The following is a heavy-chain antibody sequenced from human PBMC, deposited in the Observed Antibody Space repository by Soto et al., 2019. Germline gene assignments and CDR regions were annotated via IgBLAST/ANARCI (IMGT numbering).Heavy chain of an antibody. V-gene: IGHV4-39*01. J-gene: IGHJ4*02. Sequence: KSSETLSLTCTVTGDSISSRSYYLGWIHHPPRKGLEWIGSIYHSRSTYNNPSRRRRVCMSIGTSKDQFSLKLKSVTAADTALYFCARQRTSVVTQAYFDVWGPGSLVTVSS. CDR2: IYHSRST. D-gene: IGHD2-21*02. CDR3: ARQRTSVVTQAYFDV. CDR1: GDSISSRSYY.